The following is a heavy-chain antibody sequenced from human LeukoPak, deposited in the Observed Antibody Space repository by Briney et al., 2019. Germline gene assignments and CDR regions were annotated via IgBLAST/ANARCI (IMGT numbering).Heavy chain of an antibody. Sequence: ASVKVSCKASGYTFTSYDINWVRQATGQGLEWMGWMNPNSGNTGYAQKFQGRVTITRNTSISTAYMELSSLRSDDTAVYYCARDGRGFGELSNWGQGTLVTVSS. CDR3: ARDGRGFGELSN. CDR1: GYTFTSYD. V-gene: IGHV1-8*03. J-gene: IGHJ4*02. CDR2: MNPNSGNT. D-gene: IGHD3-10*01.